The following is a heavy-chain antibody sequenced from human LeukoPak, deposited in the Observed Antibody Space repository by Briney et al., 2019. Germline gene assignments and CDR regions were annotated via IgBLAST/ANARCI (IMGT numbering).Heavy chain of an antibody. Sequence: PGGSLRLPCAAPGFALSNYGMPWVRQAPGKGLVWVSRINNDGSSTTYAASVRGRFTISRDNAKYTLYLQLNSLRAEDTAVYYCARTITATGPVGYWGQGTLVTVSS. J-gene: IGHJ4*02. V-gene: IGHV3-74*01. CDR1: GFALSNYG. CDR2: INNDGSST. CDR3: ARTITATGPVGY. D-gene: IGHD6-13*01.